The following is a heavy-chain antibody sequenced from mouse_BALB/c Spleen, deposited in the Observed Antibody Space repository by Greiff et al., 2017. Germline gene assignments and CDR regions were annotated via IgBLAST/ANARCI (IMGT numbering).Heavy chain of an antibody. Sequence: VQLQQPGAELVKPGTSVKLSCKASGYNFTSYWINWVKLRPGQGLEWIGDIYPGSGSTNYNEKFKSKATLTVDTSSSTAYMQLSSLASEDSALYYCARYGTLYYYAMDYWGQGTSVTVSS. J-gene: IGHJ4*01. V-gene: IGHV1-55*01. CDR3: ARYGTLYYYAMDY. CDR1: GYNFTSYW. D-gene: IGHD1-1*01. CDR2: IYPGSGST.